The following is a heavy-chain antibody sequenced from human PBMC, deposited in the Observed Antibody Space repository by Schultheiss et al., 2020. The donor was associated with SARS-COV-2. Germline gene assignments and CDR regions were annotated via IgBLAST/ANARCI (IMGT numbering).Heavy chain of an antibody. V-gene: IGHV4-4*07. CDR1: GGSISSYY. Sequence: SETLSLTCTVSGGSISSYYWSWIRQPAGKGLEWIGRIYTSGSTNYNPSLKSRVTISVDTSKNQFSLKLSSVTAADTAVYYCARELYYYDSSGYHRRFDPWGQGTLVTVSS. J-gene: IGHJ5*02. CDR2: IYTSGST. CDR3: ARELYYYDSSGYHRRFDP. D-gene: IGHD3-22*01.